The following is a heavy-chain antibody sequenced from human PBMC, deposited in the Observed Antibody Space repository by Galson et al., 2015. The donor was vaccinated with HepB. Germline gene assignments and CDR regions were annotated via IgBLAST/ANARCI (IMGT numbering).Heavy chain of an antibody. V-gene: IGHV3-7*03. J-gene: IGHJ4*02. CDR3: AKDDAGIGMSY. CDR2: IKLDGRDK. CDR1: GGMCGSYW. Sequence: ALRLAGAASGGMCGSYWRSWGRQAPGEGLEWVANIKLDGRDKYYVGSVKGRFTLSRDNAKNSLYLQMNNLRVEDTAIYYCAKDDAGIGMSYWGRGTLVTVFS. D-gene: IGHD6-13*01.